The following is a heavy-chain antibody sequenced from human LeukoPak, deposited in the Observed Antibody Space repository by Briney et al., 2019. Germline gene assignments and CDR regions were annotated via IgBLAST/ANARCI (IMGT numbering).Heavy chain of an antibody. CDR3: ATDIAAAGPNAFDY. CDR1: AYTFTSYG. Sequence: ASVKVSCKASAYTFTSYGISWVRQAPGPGREWMGWISAYNGNTNYAQKLQRRVTMTTDPSTSTAYMELRSLRSDDTAVYYCATDIAAAGPNAFDYWGQGTLVTVSS. CDR2: ISAYNGNT. V-gene: IGHV1-18*01. J-gene: IGHJ4*02. D-gene: IGHD6-13*01.